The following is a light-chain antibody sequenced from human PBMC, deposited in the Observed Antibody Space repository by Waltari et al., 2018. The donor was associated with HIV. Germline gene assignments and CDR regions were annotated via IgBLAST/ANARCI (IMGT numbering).Light chain of an antibody. CDR1: SSDVGSYNL. V-gene: IGLV2-23*01. Sequence: QSALTQPASVSGSPGQSITISCTGSSSDVGSYNLVSWYQQHPGKAPKLRIYEGIKRPSGVSNRVSGSKSGNTASLTISGLQAEDEADYYCCSYAGSSNWVFGGGTKLTVL. CDR2: EGI. J-gene: IGLJ3*02. CDR3: CSYAGSSNWV.